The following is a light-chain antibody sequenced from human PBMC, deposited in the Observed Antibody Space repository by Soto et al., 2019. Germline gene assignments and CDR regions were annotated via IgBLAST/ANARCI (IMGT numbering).Light chain of an antibody. CDR2: SAS. CDR3: QQLSRYPLT. CDR1: QALSNY. J-gene: IGKJ4*01. Sequence: DIQLTQSPSVLSASVGDTVTITCRASQALSNYLAWYQQKPGKAPDLLIYSASTLQSGVPSRFSGSGSETESSLTIRLLQPEDFATYYCQQLSRYPLTFGGGTKVDIK. V-gene: IGKV1-9*01.